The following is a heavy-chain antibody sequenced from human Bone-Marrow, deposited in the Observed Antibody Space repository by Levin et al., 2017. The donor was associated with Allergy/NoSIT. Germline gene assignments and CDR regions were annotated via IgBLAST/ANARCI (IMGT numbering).Heavy chain of an antibody. CDR1: GFMFSNYW. V-gene: IGHV3-7*01. CDR3: ARDSPGGTYGA. CDR2: IKQDGSDK. J-gene: IGHJ5*02. Sequence: GGSLRLSCAASGFMFSNYWMNWIRQAPGEGLEWVANIKQDGSDKYYVDSVKGRFTISRDNAKNSMYLQMNSLRVEDTAVYYCARDSPGGTYGAWGQGTLVIVSS. D-gene: IGHD1-26*01.